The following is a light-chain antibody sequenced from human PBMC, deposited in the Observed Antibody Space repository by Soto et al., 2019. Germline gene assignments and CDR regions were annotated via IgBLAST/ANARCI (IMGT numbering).Light chain of an antibody. V-gene: IGLV4-69*01. Sequence: QLVLTQSPSASASLGASVKLTCTLSSGHSSYTIAWHQQLPEKGPRYLMKVGTDGSHSKGDGIPDRFSGSTSGAERYLIISSLQSEDEADYYCQTWGTGIVIFGGGTKLTVL. J-gene: IGLJ2*01. CDR2: VGTDGSH. CDR1: SGHSSYT. CDR3: QTWGTGIVI.